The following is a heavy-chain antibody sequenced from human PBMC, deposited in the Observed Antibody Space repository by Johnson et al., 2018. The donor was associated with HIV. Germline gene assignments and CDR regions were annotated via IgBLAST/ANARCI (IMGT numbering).Heavy chain of an antibody. D-gene: IGHD3-10*01. V-gene: IGHV3-7*01. Sequence: VQLVDSGGGLVQPGGSLRLSCAASGFTFSSYWMSWVRQAPGKGLEWVANIKQDGSEKYYVDSVKGRFTISRDNAKNSLYLQMNNLRAEDTAVYYCAIAFPMVRYDAFDIWGQGTMVTVSS. CDR2: IKQDGSEK. J-gene: IGHJ3*02. CDR1: GFTFSSYW. CDR3: AIAFPMVRYDAFDI.